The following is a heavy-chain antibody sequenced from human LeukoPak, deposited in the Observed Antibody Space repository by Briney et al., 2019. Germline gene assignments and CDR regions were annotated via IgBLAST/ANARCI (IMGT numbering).Heavy chain of an antibody. CDR1: GDSICTYF. CDR2: FSSIGSW. D-gene: IGHD1-26*01. Sequence: SETLSLTCSVSGDSICTYFWTWIRQPAGRGLEWIGRFSSIGSWKYNPSLNSRVSMSVDRSKNQFSLKLNFVTAADTAVYYCATTESYYRDSLLEYWGQGTLVTVSS. V-gene: IGHV4-4*07. J-gene: IGHJ4*02. CDR3: ATTESYYRDSLLEY.